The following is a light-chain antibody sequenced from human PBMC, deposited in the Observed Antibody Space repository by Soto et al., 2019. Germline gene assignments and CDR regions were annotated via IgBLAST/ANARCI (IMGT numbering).Light chain of an antibody. Sequence: DLHVTQSPSSLSPSVGDRVTMTCRTSQTINSYLNWYQQKPGEAPKLVIYGASRLQTGVPPRFSGGGSGTEYTLPIPNLQPQDFAPYYCLQTYNMPWTFGLGTRVELK. CDR2: GAS. V-gene: IGKV1-39*01. CDR3: LQTYNMPWT. CDR1: QTINSY. J-gene: IGKJ1*01.